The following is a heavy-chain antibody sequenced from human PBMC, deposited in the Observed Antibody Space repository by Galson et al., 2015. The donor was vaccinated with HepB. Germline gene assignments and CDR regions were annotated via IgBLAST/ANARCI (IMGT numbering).Heavy chain of an antibody. CDR3: ARVGGALGYCRTTSCKKAFDI. D-gene: IGHD2-2*01. Sequence: LSLTCTVSGGSTSSDDHYWSWIRQPPGKGLEWIGYIYHSGSAHYNPSLQSRVTISVDTSKNQFSLKLSSVTAADMAIYYCARVGGALGYCRTTSCKKAFDIWGQGTMVTVSS. CDR2: IYHSGSA. V-gene: IGHV4-30-4*01. J-gene: IGHJ3*02. CDR1: GGSTSSDDHY.